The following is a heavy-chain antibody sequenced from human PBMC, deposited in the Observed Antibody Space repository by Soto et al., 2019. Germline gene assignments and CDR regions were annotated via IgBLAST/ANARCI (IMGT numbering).Heavy chain of an antibody. CDR2: INTDGTTT. J-gene: IGHJ4*02. V-gene: IGHV3-74*01. D-gene: IGHD1-1*01. Sequence: EVQVVESGGGLVQPGESLRLARAASGFTFSNYWMHWVRQGPGKGLVWVSHINTDGTTTTYADSVKGRFTMSRDNAKNTVYLQMNSLGPEDTAVYYCARGGLATGTIDYWGQGTLVTVSS. CDR3: ARGGLATGTIDY. CDR1: GFTFSNYW.